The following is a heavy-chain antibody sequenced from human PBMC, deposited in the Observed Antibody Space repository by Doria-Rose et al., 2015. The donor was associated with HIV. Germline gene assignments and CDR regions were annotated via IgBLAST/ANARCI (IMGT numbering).Heavy chain of an antibody. J-gene: IGHJ4*02. CDR2: IFSDDER. V-gene: IGHV2-26*01. D-gene: IGHD6-13*01. CDR3: ARIKSSRWYHKYYFDF. Sequence: QDSGPVLVKPTETLTLTCTVSGVSLSSPGMGVSWIRQPPGKALEWLANIFSDDERSYKASLKSRLTISRGTANSQVVLTRTDMDPVDTATYYCARIKSSRWYHKYYFDFWGQGTLVIVSA. CDR1: GVSLSSPGMG.